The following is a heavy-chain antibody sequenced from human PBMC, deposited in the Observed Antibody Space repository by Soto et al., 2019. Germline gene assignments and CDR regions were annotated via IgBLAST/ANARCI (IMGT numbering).Heavy chain of an antibody. CDR3: ARGGYDSPGYYNGLDV. Sequence: PSETLSLTCTVSGGSISSYYWSWIRQPPGKGLEWIGYIYYSGITNYNPSLKSRVTISVDTSKNQFSLKLSSVTAADTAVYYCARGGYDSPGYYNGLDVWGQGTTVTVSS. D-gene: IGHD5-12*01. CDR1: GGSISSYY. V-gene: IGHV4-59*01. CDR2: IYYSGIT. J-gene: IGHJ6*02.